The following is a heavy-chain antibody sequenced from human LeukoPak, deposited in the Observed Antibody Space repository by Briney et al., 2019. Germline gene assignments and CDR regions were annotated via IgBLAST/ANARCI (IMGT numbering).Heavy chain of an antibody. CDR3: ARDDYGSASGNWFDP. V-gene: IGHV3-21*01. CDR1: GFTFSRYS. J-gene: IGHJ5*02. D-gene: IGHD3-10*01. CDR2: ISSSSSNI. Sequence: GGSLRRSCAASGFTFSRYSMNWVRQAPGNGLEWVSSISSSSSNIYYADSVKGRFTISRDNAKNSLYLQMNSLRAEDTAVYYCARDDYGSASGNWFDPWGQGTLVTVSS.